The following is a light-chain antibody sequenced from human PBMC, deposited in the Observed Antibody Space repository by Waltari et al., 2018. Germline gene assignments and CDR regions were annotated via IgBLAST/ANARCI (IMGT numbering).Light chain of an antibody. J-gene: IGLJ2*01. CDR3: SLYTSSSNVV. Sequence: QSALTQPPSVSGSPGQSVTISCTGTSSDVGSYNRVHWYQQPPGTAPNCMIYEVSDRPSGVPDRCSGSKAGNTASLTISGLQAEDEADYYCSLYTSSSNVVFGGGTKLTVL. V-gene: IGLV2-18*01. CDR2: EVS. CDR1: SSDVGSYNR.